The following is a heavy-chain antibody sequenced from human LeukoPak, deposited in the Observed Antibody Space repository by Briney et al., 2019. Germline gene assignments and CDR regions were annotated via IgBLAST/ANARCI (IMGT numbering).Heavy chain of an antibody. D-gene: IGHD6-19*01. V-gene: IGHV3-9*01. CDR2: ISWNSGSI. CDR3: AKTVVAVAVYDAFDI. CDR1: GFTFDDYA. Sequence: GGSLRLSCAASGFTFDDYAMHWVRQAPGKGLEWVSGISWNSGSIGYADSVKGRFTISRDNAKNSLYLQMNSLRAEDTALYYCAKTVVAVAVYDAFDIWGQGTMVTVSS. J-gene: IGHJ3*02.